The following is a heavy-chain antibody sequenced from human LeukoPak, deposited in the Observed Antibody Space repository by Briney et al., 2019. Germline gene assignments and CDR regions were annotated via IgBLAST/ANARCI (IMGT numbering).Heavy chain of an antibody. J-gene: IGHJ4*02. CDR3: ARDRYDYVWGSYRDIDY. Sequence: SGGSLRLSCAASGFTFSSYAMHWVRQAPGKGLEWVAVISYDGSNKYYADSVKGRFTISRDNAKNSLYLQMNSLRAEDTAVYYCARDRYDYVWGSYRDIDYWGQGTLVTVSS. D-gene: IGHD3-16*02. CDR1: GFTFSSYA. CDR2: ISYDGSNK. V-gene: IGHV3-30*04.